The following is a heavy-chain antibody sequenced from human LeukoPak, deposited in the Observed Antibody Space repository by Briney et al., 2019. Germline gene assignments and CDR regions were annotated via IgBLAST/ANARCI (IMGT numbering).Heavy chain of an antibody. CDR2: IYYSGIA. V-gene: IGHV4-39*01. D-gene: IGHD2-21*02. CDR1: DGSITRSSYY. J-gene: IGHJ4*02. Sequence: PSETLSLTCSVSDGSITRSSYYWGWIRQTPGEGLDWIGSIYYSGIAYYNPSLQGRVTMSVDTSKNQFSLKLNSVTVADTAAYFCARLRVTTGFDYWGQGIPVTVSS. CDR3: ARLRVTTGFDY.